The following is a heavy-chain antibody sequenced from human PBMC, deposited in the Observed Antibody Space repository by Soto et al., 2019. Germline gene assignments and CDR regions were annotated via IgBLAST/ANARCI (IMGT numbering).Heavy chain of an antibody. CDR1: GYTFTGYY. V-gene: IGHV1-2*04. J-gene: IGHJ4*02. D-gene: IGHD2-15*01. CDR2: INPNSGGT. CDR3: ASGLGYCSGGSCYAY. Sequence: QVQLVQSGAEVKKPGASVKVSCKASGYTFTGYYMHWVRQAPGQGLKWMGWINPNSGGTNYAQKFQGWVTMTRDTSISTAYMELSRLRSDDTAVYYCASGLGYCSGGSCYAYWGQGTLVTVSS.